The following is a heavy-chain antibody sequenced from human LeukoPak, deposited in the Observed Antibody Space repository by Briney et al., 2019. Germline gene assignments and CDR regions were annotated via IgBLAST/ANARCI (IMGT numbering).Heavy chain of an antibody. J-gene: IGHJ4*02. CDR1: GGTFSTYA. CDR2: IIPILATT. Sequence: RASVKVSCKASGGTFSTYAISWVRLAPGQGLDWMGGIIPILATTNYAQKFQGRVTITTDESANTAYLELSSLRSEDTAMYYCARGDNTGGTLDYWGQGTLVTVSS. CDR3: ARGDNTGGTLDY. D-gene: IGHD2-8*02. V-gene: IGHV1-69*05.